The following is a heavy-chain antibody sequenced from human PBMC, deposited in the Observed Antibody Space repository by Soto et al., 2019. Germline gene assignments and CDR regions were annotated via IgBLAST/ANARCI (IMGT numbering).Heavy chain of an antibody. Sequence: QVQLVESGGGVVQPGRSLRLSCAASGFTFSSYGMHWVRQAPGKGLEWVAVISYDGSNKYYADSVKGRFTISRDNSKNTLYLQINSLRAEDTAVYYCAKDFGEMATVGDVWGQGTTVTVSS. D-gene: IGHD3-16*01. V-gene: IGHV3-30*18. CDR3: AKDFGEMATVGDV. CDR1: GFTFSSYG. J-gene: IGHJ6*02. CDR2: ISYDGSNK.